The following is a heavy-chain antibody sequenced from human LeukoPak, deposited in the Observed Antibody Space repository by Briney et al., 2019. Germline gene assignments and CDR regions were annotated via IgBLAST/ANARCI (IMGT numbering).Heavy chain of an antibody. CDR1: GGSFSSYA. J-gene: IGHJ6*03. CDR2: IIPVFGTA. V-gene: IGHV1-69*06. D-gene: IGHD5-18*01. Sequence: SVKVSCKASGGSFSSYAISWARQAPGQGLEWMGRIIPVFGTANYAQKFQERVTITADIVSNTAYLEVTSLTSDDTAVYFCAKQGAARQDYYMDVWGNGTTVTVSS. CDR3: AKQGAARQDYYMDV.